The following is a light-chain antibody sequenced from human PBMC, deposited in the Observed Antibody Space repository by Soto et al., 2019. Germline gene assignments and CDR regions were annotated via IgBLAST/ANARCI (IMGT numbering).Light chain of an antibody. CDR3: QQYNSAWT. V-gene: IGKV1-5*01. J-gene: IGKJ1*01. CDR1: QSISSW. Sequence: DIQMTQSPSSVSASVGDRVTITCRASQSISSWLAWFQQKPGKAPKLLIYDASSLESGVPSRFSGSGSGTEFTLTISSLQPDDFATYYCQQYNSAWTFGQGTKVDIK. CDR2: DAS.